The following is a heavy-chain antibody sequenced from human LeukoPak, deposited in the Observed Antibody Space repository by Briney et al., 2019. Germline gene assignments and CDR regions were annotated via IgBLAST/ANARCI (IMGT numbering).Heavy chain of an antibody. V-gene: IGHV3-48*02. CDR3: AREYSSGWPWFDP. D-gene: IGHD6-19*01. J-gene: IGHJ5*02. Sequence: GGSLRLSCAASGFTFSSYSMNWVRQAPGKGLEWVSYISSSSTIYYADSVKGRFTISRDNAKNSLYLQMNSLRDEDTAVYYCAREYSSGWPWFDPWGQGTLVTVSS. CDR1: GFTFSSYS. CDR2: ISSSSTI.